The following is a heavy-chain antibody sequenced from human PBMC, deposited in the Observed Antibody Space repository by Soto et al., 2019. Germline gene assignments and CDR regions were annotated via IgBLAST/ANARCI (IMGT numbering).Heavy chain of an antibody. J-gene: IGHJ4*02. CDR3: ARTFNFRSGSPFDY. CDR2: ICSNDEK. D-gene: IGHD1-26*01. V-gene: IGHV2-26*01. Sequence: QVTLKESGPVLVKPTETLTLTCTVSGFSLSNARMGVSWIRQPPGKALEWLAHICSNDEKSYSTSLKSRLTIXKXTXXSQVVLTMTNMDPVDTATYYCARTFNFRSGSPFDYWGQGTLVTVSS. CDR1: GFSLSNARMG.